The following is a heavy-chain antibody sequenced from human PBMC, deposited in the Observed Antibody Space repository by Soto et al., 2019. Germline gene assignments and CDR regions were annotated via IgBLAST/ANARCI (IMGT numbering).Heavy chain of an antibody. V-gene: IGHV1-2*02. CDR2: MRPNSGGA. CDR3: ARDPQEGVYDY. Sequence: QVQLVQSGAEVKKPGASVKVSCKASGYTFTGYYLHWIRQAPGQGLEWMGWMRPNSGGANYAQKFQGRVSMTRDTSISTFYMDLSMLRSEDTAVYYCARDPQEGVYDYWGQGTLVTVSS. CDR1: GYTFTGYY. J-gene: IGHJ4*02. D-gene: IGHD3-16*01.